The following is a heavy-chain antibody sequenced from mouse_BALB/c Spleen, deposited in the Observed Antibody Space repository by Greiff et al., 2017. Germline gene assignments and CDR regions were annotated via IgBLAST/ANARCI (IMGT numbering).Heavy chain of an antibody. J-gene: IGHJ2*01. CDR2: ISDGGSYT. V-gene: IGHV5-4*02. CDR3: ARDGNGNYFDY. CDR1: GFTFSDYY. D-gene: IGHD2-1*01. Sequence: DVKLQESGGGLVKPGGSLKLSCAASGFTFSDYYMYWVRQTPEKRLEWVATISDGGSYTYYPDSVKGRFTISRDNAKNNLYLQMSSLKSEDTAMYYCARDGNGNYFDYWGQGTTLTVSS.